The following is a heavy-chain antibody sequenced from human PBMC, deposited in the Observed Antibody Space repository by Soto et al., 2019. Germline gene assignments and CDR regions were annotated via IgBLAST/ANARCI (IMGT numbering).Heavy chain of an antibody. CDR3: ARALAAAGTNFDY. D-gene: IGHD6-13*01. V-gene: IGHV4-39*07. CDR1: GGSISSRIFH. Sequence: SETLSLTCTVSGGSISSRIFHWGWIRQPPGKGLEWIGYIYYSGSTYYSPSLKSRVTILVDRSKNQFSLKLSSVTAADTAVYYCARALAAAGTNFDYWGQGTLVTVSS. J-gene: IGHJ4*02. CDR2: IYYSGST.